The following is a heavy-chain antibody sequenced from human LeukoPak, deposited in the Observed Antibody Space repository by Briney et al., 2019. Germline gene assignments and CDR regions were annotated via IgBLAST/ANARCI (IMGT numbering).Heavy chain of an antibody. CDR2: ISSSSSTI. J-gene: IGHJ6*03. Sequence: GGSLRLSCAASGFTFSSYSMNWVRQAPGKGLEWVSYISSSSSTIYYADSVKGRFTISRDNAKNSLYLQMNSLRAEDTAVYYCARDSRWNYYYYYMDVWGKGTTVTVSS. D-gene: IGHD1-1*01. V-gene: IGHV3-48*01. CDR3: ARDSRWNYYYYYMDV. CDR1: GFTFSSYS.